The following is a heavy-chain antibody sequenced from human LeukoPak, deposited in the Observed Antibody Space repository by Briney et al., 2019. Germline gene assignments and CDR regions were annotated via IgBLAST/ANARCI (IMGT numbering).Heavy chain of an antibody. Sequence: GGSLRLSCAASGFTFSSYAMSWVRQAPGKGLEWVSAISGSGGSTYYADSVKGRFTISRDNSKNTLYLQMNSLRAEDTAVYYCAKDAKRITIFGVVIIRFDYWGQGTLVTVSS. V-gene: IGHV3-23*01. CDR3: AKDAKRITIFGVVIIRFDY. CDR1: GFTFSSYA. CDR2: ISGSGGST. J-gene: IGHJ4*02. D-gene: IGHD3-3*01.